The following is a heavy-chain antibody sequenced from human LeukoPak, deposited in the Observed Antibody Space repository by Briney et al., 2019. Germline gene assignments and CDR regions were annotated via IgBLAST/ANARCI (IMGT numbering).Heavy chain of an antibody. V-gene: IGHV1-69*05. CDR3: ARHPDSSSSHYYYYMDV. CDR2: IIPIFGTA. CDR1: GGTFSSYA. D-gene: IGHD6-6*01. J-gene: IGHJ6*03. Sequence: GASVKDSCKASGGTFSSYAISWVRQAPGQGLEWMGGIIPIFGTANYAQKFQGRVTITTDESTSTAYMELSSLRSEDTAVYYCARHPDSSSSHYYYYMDVWGKGTTVTVSS.